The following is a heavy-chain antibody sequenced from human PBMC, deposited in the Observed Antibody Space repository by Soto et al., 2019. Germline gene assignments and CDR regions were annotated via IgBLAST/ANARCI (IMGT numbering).Heavy chain of an antibody. CDR1: GFTFSSYG. V-gene: IGHV3-30*18. CDR2: ISYDGSNK. Sequence: GGSLRLSCAASGFTFSSYGMHWVRQAPGKGLEWVAVISYDGSNKYYADSVKGRFTISRDNSKNTLYLQMNSLRAEDTAVYYCAKEVGSSGSYWCQRTLVTVSS. D-gene: IGHD2-15*01. J-gene: IGHJ4*02. CDR3: AKEVGSSGSY.